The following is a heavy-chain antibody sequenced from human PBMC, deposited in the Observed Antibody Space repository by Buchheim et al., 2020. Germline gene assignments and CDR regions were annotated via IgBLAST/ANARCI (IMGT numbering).Heavy chain of an antibody. J-gene: IGHJ4*02. Sequence: DVQLVESGGDLVQPGGSLRLSCAASGFRVSDYWMHWVRQVPGEGLVWVARLNPATDAARIISYANSVRGRFSISRDSAKNTFNLHMNNLRPEDTAVYYCARDLTGPFDLWGQGTL. CDR2: LNPATDAARII. V-gene: IGHV3-74*01. D-gene: IGHD7-27*01. CDR3: ARDLTGPFDL. CDR1: GFRVSDYW.